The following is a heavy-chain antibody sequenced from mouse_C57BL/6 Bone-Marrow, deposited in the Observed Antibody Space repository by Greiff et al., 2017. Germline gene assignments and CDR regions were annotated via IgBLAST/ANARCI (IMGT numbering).Heavy chain of an antibody. CDR1: GYSFTGYY. V-gene: IGHV1-42*01. CDR2: INPSTGGT. CDR3: ARRGPYAMDY. Sequence: VQLQQSGPELVKPGASVKISCTASGYSFTGYYMNWVKQSPEKSLEWIGEINPSTGGTTYNQKFKAKATLTVDKSSTTAYMQRKSLTSEDAAVYYCARRGPYAMDYWGQGTSVTVSS. J-gene: IGHJ4*01.